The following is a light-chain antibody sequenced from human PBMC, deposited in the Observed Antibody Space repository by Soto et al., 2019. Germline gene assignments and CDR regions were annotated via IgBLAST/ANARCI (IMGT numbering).Light chain of an antibody. CDR3: TSYASSSTLL. CDR2: EVS. V-gene: IGLV2-14*01. J-gene: IGLJ1*01. CDR1: SSDVGGYNF. Sequence: QSVLTQPASVSGSPGQSITISCTGTSSDVGGYNFVSWYQHHPGKAPKLMIYEVSSRPSGVSNRFSGSKSGNTASLTISGLQAEDEADYYCTSYASSSTLLFXTGTKVTVL.